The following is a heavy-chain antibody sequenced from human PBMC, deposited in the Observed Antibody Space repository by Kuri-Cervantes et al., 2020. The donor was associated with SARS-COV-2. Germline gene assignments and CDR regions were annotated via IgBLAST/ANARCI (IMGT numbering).Heavy chain of an antibody. CDR3: ARTKRSTVVTPSVPYFDY. V-gene: IGHV4-4*07. CDR1: GGSISSYY. J-gene: IGHJ4*02. D-gene: IGHD4-23*01. Sequence: SETLSLTCTVSGGSISSYYWSWIRQPAGKGLEWIGRIYTSGSTYYNPSLKSRVTISVDTSKNQFSLKLSSVTAADTAVYYCARTKRSTVVTPSVPYFDYWGQGTLVTVSS. CDR2: IYTSGST.